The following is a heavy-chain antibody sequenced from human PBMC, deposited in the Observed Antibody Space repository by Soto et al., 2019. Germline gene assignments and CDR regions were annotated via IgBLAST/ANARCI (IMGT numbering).Heavy chain of an antibody. CDR1: GGSISSYY. V-gene: IGHV4-59*01. J-gene: IGHJ6*02. CDR2: IYYSGST. CDR3: ARECYDILTGTPKYYGMDV. D-gene: IGHD3-9*01. Sequence: SETLSLTCTVAGGSISSYYWSCIRQPPGKGLEWIGYIYYSGSTNYNPSLKSRVTISVDTSKNQFSLKLSSVTAADTAVYYCARECYDILTGTPKYYGMDVWGQGTTVTVSS.